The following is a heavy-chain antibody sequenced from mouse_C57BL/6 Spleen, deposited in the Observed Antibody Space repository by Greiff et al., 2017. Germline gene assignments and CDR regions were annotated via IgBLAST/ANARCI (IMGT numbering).Heavy chain of an antibody. J-gene: IGHJ4*01. CDR3: AREGSSYAMDY. V-gene: IGHV5-4*01. CDR1: GFTFSSYA. Sequence: EVKLMESGGGLVKPGGSLKLSCAASGFTFSSYAMSWVRQTPEKRLEWVATISDGGSYTYYPDNVKGRFTISRDNAKNNLYLQMSHLKSEDTAMYYGAREGSSYAMDYWGQGTSVTVSS. CDR2: ISDGGSYT. D-gene: IGHD1-1*01.